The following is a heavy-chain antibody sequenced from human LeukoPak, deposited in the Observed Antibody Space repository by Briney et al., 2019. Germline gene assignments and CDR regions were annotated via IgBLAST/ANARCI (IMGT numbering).Heavy chain of an antibody. D-gene: IGHD6-13*01. J-gene: IGHJ4*02. V-gene: IGHV3-9*01. Sequence: PGGSLRLSCAASGFTFDDYAMHWVRQAPGKGLEWVSGISWNSGSIGYVDSVKGRFTISRDNAKNSLYLQMNSLRAEDTAVYYCARDIGRSSWSDYWGQGTLVTVSS. CDR1: GFTFDDYA. CDR3: ARDIGRSSWSDY. CDR2: ISWNSGSI.